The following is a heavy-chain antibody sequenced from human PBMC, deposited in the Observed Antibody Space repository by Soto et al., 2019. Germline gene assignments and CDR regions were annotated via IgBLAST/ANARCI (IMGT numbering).Heavy chain of an antibody. CDR3: ARQATGYYYYMDV. Sequence: ETLSLTCTVSGGSTSSYYWSWIRQPPGKGLEWIGYIYHSGSINYNPSLKSRVTISVDTSKNQFSLKLSSVTAADTAVYYCARQATGYYYYMDVWGKGTTVTVSS. CDR2: IYHSGSI. D-gene: IGHD1-26*01. CDR1: GGSTSSYY. V-gene: IGHV4-59*08. J-gene: IGHJ6*03.